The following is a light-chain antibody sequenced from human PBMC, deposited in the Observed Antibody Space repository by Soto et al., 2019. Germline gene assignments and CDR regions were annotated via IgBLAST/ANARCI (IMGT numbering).Light chain of an antibody. Sequence: ERVLTQSPGTLSLSPGERATLSCRASQSINNYFLAWYQQNPGQAPRLLIYGASNRATGIPDRFSGSGSETDFTLTISRLEPEDFAVYYCQQYGSSPPGITFGQGTRLEMK. CDR2: GAS. CDR3: QQYGSSPPGIT. V-gene: IGKV3-20*01. CDR1: QSINNYF. J-gene: IGKJ5*01.